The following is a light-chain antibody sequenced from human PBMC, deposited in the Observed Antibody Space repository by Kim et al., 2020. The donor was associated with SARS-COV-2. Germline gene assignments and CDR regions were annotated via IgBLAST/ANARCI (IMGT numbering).Light chain of an antibody. CDR3: QQYDNLPVT. Sequence: DIQMTQSPSSLSASVGDRVTITCQASQNIKNHLNWYQQKSGKAPKLLLYGASNLETGVPSRFSGSGSGTDFTFTISSLQPEDIATYYCQQYDNLPVTFGGGTKLEIK. J-gene: IGKJ4*01. V-gene: IGKV1-33*01. CDR1: QNIKNH. CDR2: GAS.